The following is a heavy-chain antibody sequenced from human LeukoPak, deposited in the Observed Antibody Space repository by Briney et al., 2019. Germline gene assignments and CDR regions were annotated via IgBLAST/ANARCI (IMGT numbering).Heavy chain of an antibody. Sequence: SETLSLTCTVSGGSISSSSYYWGWIRQPPGKGLEWIGSIYYSGSTYYNPSLKSRVTISVDRSKNQFSLKLSSVTAADTAVYYCARGSSSWHWYFGLWGRGTLVTVSS. CDR3: ARGSSSWHWYFGL. CDR1: GGSISSSSYY. J-gene: IGHJ2*01. CDR2: IYYSGST. V-gene: IGHV4-39*07. D-gene: IGHD6-13*01.